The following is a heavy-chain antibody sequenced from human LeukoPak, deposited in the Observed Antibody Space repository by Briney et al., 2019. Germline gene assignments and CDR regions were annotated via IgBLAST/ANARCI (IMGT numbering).Heavy chain of an antibody. CDR1: GFIFSTYW. D-gene: IGHD4-4*01. V-gene: IGHV3-7*01. Sequence: GGSLRLSCTASGFIFSTYWMSWVRQAPGKGLEWVANIKQDGSDKYYVDPVKGRFTVSRDNAKNSLFLQMNSPRAEDTAVYYCAIYSTTWGWLDPWGQGTLVAVSS. J-gene: IGHJ5*02. CDR3: AIYSTTWGWLDP. CDR2: IKQDGSDK.